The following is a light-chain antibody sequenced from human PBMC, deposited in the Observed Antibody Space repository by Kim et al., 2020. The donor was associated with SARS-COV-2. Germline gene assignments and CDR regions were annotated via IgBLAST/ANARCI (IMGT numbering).Light chain of an antibody. Sequence: GQSITISCTGTSSDIGDYNYVSWYQQHPGKAPKLMIYDVSNRPSGVSNRFSGSKSGNTASLTISGLQAEDEADYYCSSYTSSNTVIFGGGTQLTVL. J-gene: IGLJ2*01. CDR1: SSDIGDYNY. CDR2: DVS. V-gene: IGLV2-14*03. CDR3: SSYTSSNTVI.